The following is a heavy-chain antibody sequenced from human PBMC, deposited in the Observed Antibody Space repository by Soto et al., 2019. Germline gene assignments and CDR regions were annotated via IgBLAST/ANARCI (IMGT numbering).Heavy chain of an antibody. CDR3: ARSTNDYGDRH. J-gene: IGHJ4*02. V-gene: IGHV1-8*01. D-gene: IGHD4-17*01. Sequence: QVQLVQSGAEVKKPGASVKVSCNASGYTFTSYDINWVRQASGQGLEWMGWMNPDSGNTGYAQKFQGRVTMTRNTSTSTAYMELSSLRSEDTAVYYCARSTNDYGDRHWGQGTLVTVSS. CDR1: GYTFTSYD. CDR2: MNPDSGNT.